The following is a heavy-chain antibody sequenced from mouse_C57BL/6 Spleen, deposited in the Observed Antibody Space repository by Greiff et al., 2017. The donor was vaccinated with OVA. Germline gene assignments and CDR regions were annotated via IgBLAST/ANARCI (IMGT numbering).Heavy chain of an antibody. D-gene: IGHD1-1*01. CDR1: GFNIKDDY. CDR3: TLYYYGSSYQYWYFDV. V-gene: IGHV14-4*01. Sequence: EVQLQQSGAELVRPGASVKLSCTASGFNIKDDYMHWVKQRPEQGLEWIGWIDPENGDTEYASKFQGKATITADTSSNTAYLQLSSLTSEDTAVYYCTLYYYGSSYQYWYFDVWGTGTTVTVSS. J-gene: IGHJ1*03. CDR2: IDPENGDT.